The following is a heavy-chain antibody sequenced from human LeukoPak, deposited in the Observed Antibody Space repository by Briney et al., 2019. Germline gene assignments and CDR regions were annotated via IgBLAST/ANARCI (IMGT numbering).Heavy chain of an antibody. D-gene: IGHD6-13*01. J-gene: IGHJ4*02. CDR3: ARGSADFDY. CDR1: GGSISSGGYS. V-gene: IGHV4-61*02. CDR2: IYTSGST. Sequence: SQTLSLTCTVSGGSISSGGYSWSWIRQPAGKGLEWIGRIYTSGSTNYNPSLKSRVAMSVDTSKNQFSLKLSSVTAADTAVYYCARGSADFDYWGQGTLVTVSS.